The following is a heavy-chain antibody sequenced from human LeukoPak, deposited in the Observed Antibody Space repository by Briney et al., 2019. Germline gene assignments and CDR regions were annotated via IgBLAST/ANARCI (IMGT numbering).Heavy chain of an antibody. V-gene: IGHV4-59*08. CDR3: ARWSGSVTARNYYYYMDV. D-gene: IGHD6-6*01. Sequence: PSETLSLTCTLSGGSITSDYWSWIRQSPGKGLEWIGYFSYSGSTHYSPSLTTRVTISVDASRNQFSLNLSSVTAADTAVYYCARWSGSVTARNYYYYMDVWGEGTTVTVSS. CDR2: FSYSGST. CDR1: GGSITSDY. J-gene: IGHJ6*03.